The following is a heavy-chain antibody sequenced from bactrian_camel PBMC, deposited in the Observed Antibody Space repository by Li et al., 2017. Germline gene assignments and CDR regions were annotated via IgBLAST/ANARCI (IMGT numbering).Heavy chain of an antibody. J-gene: IGHJ6*01. CDR2: IYSEDRRS. V-gene: IGHV3S1*01. Sequence: HVQLVESGGGSVQTGGSLRLPCKRSGYMYTTYCMAWFRQASGKEREGVALIYSEDRRSYYLDSVKGRFTISRDNAKNTVALQMNSLKSEDTALYYCAATGDSWGGDFGHWGQGTQVTV. CDR1: GYMYTTYC. CDR3: AATGDSWGGDFGH. D-gene: IGHD5*01.